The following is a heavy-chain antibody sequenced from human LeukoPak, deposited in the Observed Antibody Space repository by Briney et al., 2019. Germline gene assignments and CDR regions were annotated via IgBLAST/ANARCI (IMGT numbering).Heavy chain of an antibody. Sequence: ASVKVSCKASGYTFTSYDINWVRQATGQGLEWMGWMNPNSGNTGYAQKFQGRVTMTRNTSISTAYMELSSLRSEDTAVYYCARGIAVEYYFDYWGQGTLVTVSS. V-gene: IGHV1-8*01. J-gene: IGHJ4*02. CDR2: MNPNSGNT. D-gene: IGHD6-19*01. CDR3: ARGIAVEYYFDY. CDR1: GYTFTSYD.